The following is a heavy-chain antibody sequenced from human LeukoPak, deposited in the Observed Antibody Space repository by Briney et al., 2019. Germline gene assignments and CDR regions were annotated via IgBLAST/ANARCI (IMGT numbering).Heavy chain of an antibody. D-gene: IGHD5-18*01. CDR3: ARDAGYVRFDF. V-gene: IGHV3-30*02. J-gene: IGHJ4*02. CDR2: IRSDGSNK. Sequence: GSLRLSCAGSGFSFSSYGMHWVRQAPGKGLEWMAFIRSDGSNKYYADSVKGRFTISRDNSKNTLYLQMGSLRAEDMAVYYCARDAGYVRFDFWGQGTLATVSS. CDR1: GFSFSSYG.